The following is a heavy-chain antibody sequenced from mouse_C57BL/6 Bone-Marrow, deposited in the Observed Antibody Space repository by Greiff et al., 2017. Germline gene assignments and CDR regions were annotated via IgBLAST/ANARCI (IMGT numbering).Heavy chain of an antibody. J-gene: IGHJ4*01. D-gene: IGHD4-1*01. CDR1: GYTFTSYW. Sequence: VQLQQPGAELVRPGSSVKLSCKASGYTFTSYWMHWVKQRPIQGLEWIGNIDPSDSETHYNQKFKDKATLTVDKSSSTAYMQLTSLTSEDSAVYYCVAGTDAMDYWGQGTSVTVSS. CDR3: VAGTDAMDY. V-gene: IGHV1-52*01. CDR2: IDPSDSET.